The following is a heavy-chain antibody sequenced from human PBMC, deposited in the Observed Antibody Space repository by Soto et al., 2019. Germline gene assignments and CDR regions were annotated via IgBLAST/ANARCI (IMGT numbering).Heavy chain of an antibody. CDR2: ISSSSNYI. CDR1: VFTFSSYS. D-gene: IGHD3-22*01. CDR3: ARDYYDSSDIDF. V-gene: IGHV3-21*01. Sequence: PGGSLRLSCAASVFTFSSYSMNWVRQAPGKGLEWVSSISSSSNYIYYADSVKGRFTISRDNAKNSLYLQMNSLRAEDTAVYYCARDYYDSSDIDFWGQGTLVTVSS. J-gene: IGHJ4*02.